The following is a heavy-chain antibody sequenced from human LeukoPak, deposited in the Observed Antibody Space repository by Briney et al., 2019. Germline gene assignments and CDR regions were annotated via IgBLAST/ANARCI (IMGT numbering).Heavy chain of an antibody. D-gene: IGHD6-19*01. CDR1: GGTFSSYT. CDR3: AAEVSSGWYGLDY. V-gene: IGHV1-69*02. CDR2: IIPILGIA. J-gene: IGHJ4*02. Sequence: SVKVSCKASGGTFSSYTISWVRQAPGQGLEWMGRIIPILGIANYAQKFQGRVTITADKSTSTAYMELSSLRSEDTAVYYCAAEVSSGWYGLDYWGQGTLVTVSS.